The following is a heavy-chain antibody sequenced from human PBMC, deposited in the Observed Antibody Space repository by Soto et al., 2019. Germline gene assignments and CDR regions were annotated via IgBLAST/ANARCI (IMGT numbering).Heavy chain of an antibody. Sequence: QVQLQQWGAGLLKPSETLSLTCAVYGGSFSGYYWSWIRQPPGKGLEWIGEINHSGSTNYNPSLKSRVTLSVDTSKNQFSLKLSSVTAADTAVYYCARGLYGDYVSYPTADFDYWGQGTLVTVSS. CDR2: INHSGST. J-gene: IGHJ4*02. D-gene: IGHD4-17*01. V-gene: IGHV4-34*01. CDR3: ARGLYGDYVSYPTADFDY. CDR1: GGSFSGYY.